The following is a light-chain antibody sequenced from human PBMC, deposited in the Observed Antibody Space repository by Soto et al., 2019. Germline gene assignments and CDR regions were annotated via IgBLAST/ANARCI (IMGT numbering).Light chain of an antibody. CDR1: SSNVGAGYD. CDR2: GNN. V-gene: IGLV1-40*01. CDR3: QAYDSSLSGGV. Sequence: QSVLTQPPSVSGAPGQRVTISCTGSSSNVGAGYDVHWYQQLPGTAPKLLIYGNNNRPSGGPDRFSGSKSGTSASLAITGLQDEDEADYYCQAYDSSLSGGVFGGGTKLTVL. J-gene: IGLJ3*02.